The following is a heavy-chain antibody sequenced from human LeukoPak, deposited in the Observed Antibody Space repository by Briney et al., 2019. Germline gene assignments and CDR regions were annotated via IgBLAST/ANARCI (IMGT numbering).Heavy chain of an antibody. CDR1: GFTFSNYD. Sequence: PGGSLRLSCSASGFTFSNYDMDWVRQPPGKGLEWVAVTSFDESTKYYADSVKGRFTISRDNSKNTLYLQMDSLNPEDTAVYYCARDAWWLRYFDYWGQGTLVTVSS. V-gene: IGHV3-30-3*01. CDR2: TSFDESTK. CDR3: ARDAWWLRYFDY. D-gene: IGHD5-12*01. J-gene: IGHJ4*02.